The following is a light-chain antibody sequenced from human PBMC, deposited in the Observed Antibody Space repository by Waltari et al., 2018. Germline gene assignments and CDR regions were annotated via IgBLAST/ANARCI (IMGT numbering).Light chain of an antibody. J-gene: IGKJ2*01. Sequence: DIQMTQSPSSLSASVGDRVPITCRPSQSITRYLNWYQQKPGKAPKLLIYAASTLESGVPSRFSGSGSGTDFSLTISSLQPEDVATYYCQASYTEPYFFGQGTKLDIK. V-gene: IGKV1-39*01. CDR1: QSITRY. CDR2: AAS. CDR3: QASYTEPYF.